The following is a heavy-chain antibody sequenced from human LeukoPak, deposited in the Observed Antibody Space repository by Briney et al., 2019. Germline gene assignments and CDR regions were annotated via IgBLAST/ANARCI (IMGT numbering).Heavy chain of an antibody. J-gene: IGHJ6*03. V-gene: IGHV3-30*02. CDR1: GFTFSSYV. CDR2: IRYDGSNK. Sequence: GGSLRLSCAASGFTFSSYVMHWVRQAPGKGLEWVAFIRYDGSNKYYADSVKGRFTISRDNSKNTLYLQMNSLRAEDTAVYYCAKDGEYSSGWYGYYYYYMDVWGKGTTVTISS. CDR3: AKDGEYSSGWYGYYYYYMDV. D-gene: IGHD6-19*01.